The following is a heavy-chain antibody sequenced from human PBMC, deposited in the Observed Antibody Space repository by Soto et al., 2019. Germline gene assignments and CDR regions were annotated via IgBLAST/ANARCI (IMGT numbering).Heavy chain of an antibody. CDR1: GFNLAGYF. D-gene: IGHD3-16*01. CDR2: INPNSGAT. Sequence: ASVKVSCKVHGFNLAGYFLPWVRHAPGQGLEWMGWINPNSGATKDAQKFQGRVTMTWDTSISSAYIELVSLRFDDAAVYYCARAVWGSSQECDNWVQGTRVTVSS. V-gene: IGHV1-2*02. CDR3: ARAVWGSSQECDN. J-gene: IGHJ4*02.